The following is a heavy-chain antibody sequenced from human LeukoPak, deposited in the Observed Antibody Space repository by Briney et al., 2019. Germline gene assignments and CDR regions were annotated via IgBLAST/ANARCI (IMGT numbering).Heavy chain of an antibody. D-gene: IGHD2-2*01. V-gene: IGHV3-23*01. Sequence: GGSLRLSCAASGFTFSSYAMSWARQAPGKGLEWVSAISGSGGSTYYADSVKGRFTISRDNSKNTLYLQMNSLRAEDTAVYYCAKSDCSSTSCYPNYYYYMDVWGKGTTVTVSS. CDR3: AKSDCSSTSCYPNYYYYMDV. J-gene: IGHJ6*03. CDR2: ISGSGGST. CDR1: GFTFSSYA.